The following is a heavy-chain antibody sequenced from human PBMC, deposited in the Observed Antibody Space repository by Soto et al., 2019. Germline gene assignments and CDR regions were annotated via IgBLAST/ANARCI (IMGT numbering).Heavy chain of an antibody. Sequence: ASVKVSCKASGYTFTGYYMHWVRQAPGQGLEWMGWVNPNSGGTNYAQKFQGWVTMTRDTSISTAYMELSRLRSDDTAVYYCAVNSGYDNSVDYYYGMDVWGQGTTVTVSS. CDR2: VNPNSGGT. V-gene: IGHV1-2*04. D-gene: IGHD5-12*01. J-gene: IGHJ6*02. CDR3: AVNSGYDNSVDYYYGMDV. CDR1: GYTFTGYY.